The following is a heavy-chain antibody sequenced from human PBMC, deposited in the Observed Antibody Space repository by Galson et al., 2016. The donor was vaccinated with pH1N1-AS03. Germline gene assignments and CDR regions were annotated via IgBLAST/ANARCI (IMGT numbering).Heavy chain of an antibody. V-gene: IGHV1-18*04. CDR1: GYTFGSYA. Sequence: SVKVSCKASGYTFGSYAITWVRQAPGQGLEWMGWSSAYNGKTKYLQSLQGRVTMTTDTSTSTAYMELRSLISDDTAMYYCARAFCSGGSCYDYFYYAVDVWGQGTTVTVSS. CDR3: ARAFCSGGSCYDYFYYAVDV. CDR2: SSAYNGKT. D-gene: IGHD2-15*01. J-gene: IGHJ6*02.